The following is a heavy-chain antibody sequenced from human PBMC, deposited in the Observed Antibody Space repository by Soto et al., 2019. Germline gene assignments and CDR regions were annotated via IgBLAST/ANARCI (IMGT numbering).Heavy chain of an antibody. CDR1: GFTFSSYG. V-gene: IGHV3-30*18. CDR2: ISYDGSNK. J-gene: IGHJ6*03. D-gene: IGHD3-3*01. Sequence: QVQLVESGGGVVQPGRSLRLSCAASGFTFSSYGMHWVRQAPGKGLEWVAVISYDGSNKYYADSVKGRFTISRDNSKHTLYLQMNSLRAEDTAVYYCAKADDFWSGYPLYYMDVWGKGTTVTVSS. CDR3: AKADDFWSGYPLYYMDV.